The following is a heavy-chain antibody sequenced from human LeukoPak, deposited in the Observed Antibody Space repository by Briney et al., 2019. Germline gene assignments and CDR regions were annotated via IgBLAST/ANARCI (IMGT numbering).Heavy chain of an antibody. CDR1: GGSISSRTYY. Sequence: SETLSLTCTVSGGSISSRTYYWGWIRQPPGKGLEWIGSFYYSGTTYYNPSLKSRVTISVDTSKNQFSLKLSSVTAADTAVYYCAREILAPGKTHDYWGQGTLVTVSS. J-gene: IGHJ4*02. V-gene: IGHV4-39*07. CDR3: AREILAPGKTHDY. CDR2: FYYSGTT.